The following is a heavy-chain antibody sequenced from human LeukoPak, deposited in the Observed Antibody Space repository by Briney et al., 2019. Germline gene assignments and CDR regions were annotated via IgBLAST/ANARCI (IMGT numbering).Heavy chain of an antibody. CDR2: LNHDGSSM. CDR1: GFTFTTFW. V-gene: IGHV3-74*01. CDR3: ARGGHSSGWYYYYYMDV. Sequence: WSLRLSCATSGFTFTTFWMHGGRPAPGKGLVWVSRLNHDGSSMNCGDSVKGRFTISRDNAKNTVYLQMNGLRAEDTAVYYCARGGHSSGWYYYYYMDVWGKGTTVTVSS. J-gene: IGHJ6*03. D-gene: IGHD6-19*01.